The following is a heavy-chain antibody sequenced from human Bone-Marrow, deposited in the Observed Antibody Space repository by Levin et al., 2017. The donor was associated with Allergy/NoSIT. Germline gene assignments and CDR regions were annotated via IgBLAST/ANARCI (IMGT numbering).Heavy chain of an antibody. Sequence: GGSLRLSCAASGFTFSSYSMNWVRQAPGKGLEWVSSISSSSSYIYYADSVKGRFTISRDNAKNSLYLQMNSLRAEDTAVYYCARGRNLGGSYRLGYWGQGTLVTVSS. CDR1: GFTFSSYS. V-gene: IGHV3-21*01. CDR2: ISSSSSYI. CDR3: ARGRNLGGSYRLGY. J-gene: IGHJ4*02. D-gene: IGHD1-26*01.